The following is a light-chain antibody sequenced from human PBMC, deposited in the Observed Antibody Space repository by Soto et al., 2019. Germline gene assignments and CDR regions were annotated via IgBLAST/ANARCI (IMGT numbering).Light chain of an antibody. CDR1: SSDVGSYNL. CDR2: GVT. CDR3: CSYAGRSTLV. V-gene: IGLV2-23*02. J-gene: IGLJ2*01. Sequence: QSALTQPASVSGSPGQSITISCTGTSSDVGSYNLVSWYQQHPGKAPKLIIYGVTKRPSGVSNRFSGSKSGNTASLTISGLQAEDEAEYCCCSYAGRSTLVFGGGTKLTVL.